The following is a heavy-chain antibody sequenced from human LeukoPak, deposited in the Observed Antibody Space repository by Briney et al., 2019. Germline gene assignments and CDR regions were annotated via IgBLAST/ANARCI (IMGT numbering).Heavy chain of an antibody. D-gene: IGHD5-12*01. CDR2: ITYDGYYK. J-gene: IGHJ3*02. CDR1: GFTFTNYG. Sequence: GGSLRLSCAASGFTFTNYGMHWVRQAPGKGLEWVALITYDGYYKYYSDSVKGRFTISSDNAENSLFLHMNSLRAEDTAVYYCARVKDTSGYDAFDIWGHGTMVTVSS. V-gene: IGHV3-30*03. CDR3: ARVKDTSGYDAFDI.